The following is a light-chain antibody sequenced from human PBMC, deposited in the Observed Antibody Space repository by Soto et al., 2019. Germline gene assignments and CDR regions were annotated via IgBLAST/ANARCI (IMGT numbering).Light chain of an antibody. CDR1: SSDVGGYNY. CDR2: DVS. Sequence: QSVLTQPRSVSGSPGQSVTISCTGTSSDVGGYNYVSWYQQHPGKAPKLMIYDVSKRPSGVPDRFSGSKSCNTASLTISGLQAEDDADYYCCSYAGSYTRVFGGGTKLTVL. J-gene: IGLJ3*02. CDR3: CSYAGSYTRV. V-gene: IGLV2-11*01.